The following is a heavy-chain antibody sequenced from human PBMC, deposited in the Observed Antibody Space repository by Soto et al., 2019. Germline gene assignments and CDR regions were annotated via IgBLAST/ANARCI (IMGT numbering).Heavy chain of an antibody. Sequence: GESLKISCKGSGYSFTSYWIGWVRQMPGKGLEWMGIIYPGDSDTRYSPSFQGQVNISADKSISTAYLKWSSLKASDTAMYYCARVGAAHDYYYYGMDVWGQGTTVTVSS. V-gene: IGHV5-51*01. J-gene: IGHJ6*02. CDR2: IYPGDSDT. CDR1: GYSFTSYW. CDR3: ARVGAAHDYYYYGMDV. D-gene: IGHD6-6*01.